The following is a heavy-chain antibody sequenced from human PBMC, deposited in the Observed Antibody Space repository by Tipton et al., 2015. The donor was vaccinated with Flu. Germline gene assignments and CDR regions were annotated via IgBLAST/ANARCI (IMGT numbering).Heavy chain of an antibody. Sequence: TLSLTCTVSGGSISSSRYYWGWIRQPPGKGLEWIGSIYHSGTAYYNPSLKSRLAMSIDTSQSQFSLRLSSMTAADTAVYYCAKVKFGWVESWAQGTLVTVSS. D-gene: IGHD3-16*01. CDR3: AKVKFGWVES. J-gene: IGHJ5*01. CDR2: IYHSGTA. CDR1: GGSISSSRYY. V-gene: IGHV4-39*07.